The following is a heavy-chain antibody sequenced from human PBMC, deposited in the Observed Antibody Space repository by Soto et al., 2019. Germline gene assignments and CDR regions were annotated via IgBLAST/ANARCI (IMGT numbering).Heavy chain of an antibody. CDR1: GFTFSSYS. Sequence: GGSLRLSCAASGFTFSSYSMNWVRQAPGKGLEWVSSISSSSSYIYYADSVKGRFTISRDNAKNSLYLQMNSLRAEDTAVYYCARDTDAITFGGDYWGQGTLVTVSS. CDR3: ARDTDAITFGGDY. V-gene: IGHV3-21*01. D-gene: IGHD3-16*01. CDR2: ISSSSSYI. J-gene: IGHJ4*02.